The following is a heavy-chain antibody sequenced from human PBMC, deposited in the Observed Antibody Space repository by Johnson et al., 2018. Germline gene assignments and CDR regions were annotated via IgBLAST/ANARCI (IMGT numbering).Heavy chain of an antibody. V-gene: IGHV5-51*01. Sequence: VQLVESGAEVKKPGESLKISCKGSGYSFARYWLGWVRQMPGRGLEWMGLIYPGDSDTRYSPSFQGQVPISADKSSRTAHLHGSSLMASEPALYDRALAVSPTGVDIWGQGTKVTVSS. CDR2: IYPGDSDT. CDR3: ALAVSPTGVDI. CDR1: GYSFARYW. J-gene: IGHJ3*02. D-gene: IGHD2-8*02.